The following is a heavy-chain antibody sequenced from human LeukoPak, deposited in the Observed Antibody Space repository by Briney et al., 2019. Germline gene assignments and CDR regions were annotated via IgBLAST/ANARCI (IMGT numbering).Heavy chain of an antibody. V-gene: IGHV4-59*01. CDR2: IYYSGST. CDR3: ARGPMATKLGYFDY. D-gene: IGHD5-24*01. CDR1: GRSISSYY. J-gene: IGHJ4*02. Sequence: PSETLSLTCTVSGRSISSYYWSWIRHPPGRGLEWIGYIYYSGSTNYNPSLKSRVTISVDTSKNQFSLKLSSVTAADTAVYYCARGPMATKLGYFDYWGQGTLVTVSS.